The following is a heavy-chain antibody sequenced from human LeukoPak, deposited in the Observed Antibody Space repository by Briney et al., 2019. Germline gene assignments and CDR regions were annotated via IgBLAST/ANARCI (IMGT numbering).Heavy chain of an antibody. CDR1: GGSISSGSYY. V-gene: IGHV4-61*02. Sequence: SQTLSLTSTVSGGSISSGSYYWSWIRQPAGKGLEWIGRIYTSGSTNYNPSLKSRVTISVDTSKNQFSLKLSSVTAADTAVYYCARDWYYYDSSGYRGWAFDIWGQGTMVTVSS. CDR2: IYTSGST. J-gene: IGHJ3*02. CDR3: ARDWYYYDSSGYRGWAFDI. D-gene: IGHD3-22*01.